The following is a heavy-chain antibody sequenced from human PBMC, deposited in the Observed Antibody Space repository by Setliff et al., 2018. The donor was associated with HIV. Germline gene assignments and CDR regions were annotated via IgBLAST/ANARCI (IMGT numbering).Heavy chain of an antibody. J-gene: IGHJ3*01. Sequence: LSLTCSVSGATIHYHYWSWIRQSPGKGLEWIGYVDYSGDAEYNPSLQSRATISRDPSKNQVSLKLNSATAADTAVYYCTRGPGGTVPKPVEAFDVWGQGALVT. V-gene: IGHV4-59*11. D-gene: IGHD1-1*01. CDR2: VDYSGDA. CDR3: TRGPGGTVPKPVEAFDV. CDR1: GATIHYHY.